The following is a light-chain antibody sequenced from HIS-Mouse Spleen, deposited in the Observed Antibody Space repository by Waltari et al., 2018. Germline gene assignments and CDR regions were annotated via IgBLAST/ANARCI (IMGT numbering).Light chain of an antibody. V-gene: IGLV2-14*03. CDR2: DVS. CDR3: SSYTSSSFNVV. CDR1: SSDVGGYNY. J-gene: IGLJ2*01. Sequence: QSALTQPASVSGSPGQAITISCTGTSSDVGGYNYVSRYQQHPGKAPKLRIYDVSNRPSGVSNRFSGSKSGNTASLTISGLQAEDEADYYCSSYTSSSFNVVFGGGTKLTVL.